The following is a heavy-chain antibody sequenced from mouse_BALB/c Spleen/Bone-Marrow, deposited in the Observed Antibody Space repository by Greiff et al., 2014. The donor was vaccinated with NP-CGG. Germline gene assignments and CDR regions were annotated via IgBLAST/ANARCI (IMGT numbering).Heavy chain of an antibody. CDR1: GYTFTNYW. D-gene: IGHD2-2*01. J-gene: IGHJ1*01. V-gene: IGHV1S41*01. CDR2: IAPGSGST. CDR3: ARERYGYDGWYFDV. Sequence: DLVKPGASVKLSCKASGYTFTNYWINWIKQRPGQGLEWIGRIAPGSGSTYYNEMFKGKTTLTVDTSSSTAYIQLSSLSSEDSEVYCCARERYGYDGWYFDVWGAGTTVTVSS.